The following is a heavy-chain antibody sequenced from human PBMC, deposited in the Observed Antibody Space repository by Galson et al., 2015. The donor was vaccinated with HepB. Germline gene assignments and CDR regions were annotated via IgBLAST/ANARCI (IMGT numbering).Heavy chain of an antibody. CDR3: ARILGGPRTVDY. Sequence: SLRLSCAASGFTFSSYGMHWVRQAPGKGLEWVAVIWYDGSNKYYADSVKGRFTISRDNSKNTLYLQMNSLRAEDTAVYYCARILGGPRTVDYWGQGTLVTVSS. CDR1: GFTFSSYG. V-gene: IGHV3-33*08. J-gene: IGHJ4*02. CDR2: IWYDGSNK. D-gene: IGHD7-27*01.